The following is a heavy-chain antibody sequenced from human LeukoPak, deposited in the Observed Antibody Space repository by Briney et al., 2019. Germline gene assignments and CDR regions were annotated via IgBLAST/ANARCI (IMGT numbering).Heavy chain of an antibody. V-gene: IGHV3-74*01. Sequence: GGSLRLSCAASGFTSSSYWMHWVRQLPGKGLQWVSGINWNGNTVGYADSVEGRFTISRDNAKNSLYLEMNNLRTEDTALYYCAKGSLSLATAPFNFWGQGTPVTVSS. J-gene: IGHJ4*02. D-gene: IGHD1-1*01. CDR2: INWNGNTV. CDR3: AKGSLSLATAPFNF. CDR1: GFTSSSYW.